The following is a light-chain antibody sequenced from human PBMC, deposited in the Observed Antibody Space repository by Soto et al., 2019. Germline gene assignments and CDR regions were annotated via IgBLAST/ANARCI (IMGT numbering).Light chain of an antibody. CDR1: QNINFN. CDR2: GAS. Sequence: ETLMTQSPATLSASPGERVTLSCRASQNINFNLAWYQQKPGQAPRVLIYGASSRASGIPERFSGSGSGTDFTLTISRLEHDDFAFYYCQQYHNWPPLTFGGGTRVEIK. CDR3: QQYHNWPPLT. V-gene: IGKV3D-15*01. J-gene: IGKJ4*01.